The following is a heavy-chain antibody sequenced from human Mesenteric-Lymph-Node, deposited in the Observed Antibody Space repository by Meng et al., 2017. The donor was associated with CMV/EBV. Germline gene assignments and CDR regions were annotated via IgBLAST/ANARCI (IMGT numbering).Heavy chain of an antibody. D-gene: IGHD3-3*01. J-gene: IGHJ4*02. V-gene: IGHV3-15*01. CDR3: TTDPISIFGVATYFDY. Sequence: LSFNKAWMSWVRQAPGKGLEWVGRVKSKTDGGATDYGAPVKGRFTISRDDSKNMLYLQMSSLKTGDTAVYYCTTDPISIFGVATYFDYWGQGALVTVSS. CDR2: VKSKTDGGAT. CDR1: LSFNKAW.